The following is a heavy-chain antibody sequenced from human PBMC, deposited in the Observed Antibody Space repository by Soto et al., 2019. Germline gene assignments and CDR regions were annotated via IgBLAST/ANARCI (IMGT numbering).Heavy chain of an antibody. J-gene: IGHJ4*02. CDR2: ITSDGRNT. CDR3: VRGRTPGQQMGYLDS. D-gene: IGHD6-13*01. CDR1: GFTFSDHG. V-gene: IGHV3-74*01. Sequence: GGSLRLSCAASGFTFSDHGMNWVRQAPGKGLVWVSRITSDGRNTIYADSVKGRFSISRDNAKNMLFLQMTILRVEDTAFYFFVRGRTPGQQMGYLDSWAQGSLVPVPS.